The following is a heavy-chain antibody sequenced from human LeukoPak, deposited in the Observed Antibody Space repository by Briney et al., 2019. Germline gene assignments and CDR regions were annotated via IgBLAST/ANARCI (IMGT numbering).Heavy chain of an antibody. D-gene: IGHD3-16*01. CDR3: TSLRGDPSYYYDMDV. J-gene: IGHJ6*03. V-gene: IGHV4-59*01. CDR1: GVSISTYY. CDR2: LYHSGNT. Sequence: SETLSLTSTVSGVSISTYYWSWIRQPPGKGLEWIGHLYHSGNTNYNPSLKSRVTISVDTSKNQFSLRLRSVTAADTAVYYCTSLRGDPSYYYDMDVWGTGTTVTVSS.